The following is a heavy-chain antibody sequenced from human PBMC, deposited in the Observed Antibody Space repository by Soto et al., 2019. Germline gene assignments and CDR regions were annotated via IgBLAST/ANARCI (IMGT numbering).Heavy chain of an antibody. V-gene: IGHV4-59*01. CDR2: ISYSGST. CDR3: ARVVRDSSGPRMANWFDP. D-gene: IGHD3-22*01. Sequence: KSSETLSLTCTVSGVSISSYYWTWVRQPPGTGREWIVYISYSGSTNYYSSLKSRVTISVDTSKNDLSLKLTSVAAADTAIYYCARVVRDSSGPRMANWFDPWGQGTLVTVSS. J-gene: IGHJ5*02. CDR1: GVSISSYY.